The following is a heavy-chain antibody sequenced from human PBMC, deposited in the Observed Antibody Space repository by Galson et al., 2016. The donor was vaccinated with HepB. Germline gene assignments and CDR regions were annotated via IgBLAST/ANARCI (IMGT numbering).Heavy chain of an antibody. V-gene: IGHV3-48*04. D-gene: IGHD5-12*01. CDR2: ISTSSETI. CDR3: ARDSSSGYVIDAFDI. CDR1: GFRFSSYS. J-gene: IGHJ3*02. Sequence: SLRLSCAASGFRFSSYSMNWVRQAPGKGLEWISYISTSSETISYADSVKGRFTISRHNARNSVSLLMNSLRAEDTAVYYCARDSSSGYVIDAFDIWGQGTMVTVSS.